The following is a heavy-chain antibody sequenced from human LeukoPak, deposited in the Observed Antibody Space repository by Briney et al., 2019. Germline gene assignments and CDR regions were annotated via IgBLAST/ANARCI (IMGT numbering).Heavy chain of an antibody. J-gene: IGHJ4*02. CDR3: AKEGGQFEATGFDY. Sequence: HPGGSLRLSCVASGFTFGKYWMSWVRQAPGKGLEWVANMKLDGSEKNYVDSVKGRFIISRDKSMNTLYLQMNSLRAEDTAVYYCAKEGGQFEATGFDYWGQGNLVTVSS. CDR2: MKLDGSEK. D-gene: IGHD1-1*01. CDR1: GFTFGKYW. V-gene: IGHV3-7*01.